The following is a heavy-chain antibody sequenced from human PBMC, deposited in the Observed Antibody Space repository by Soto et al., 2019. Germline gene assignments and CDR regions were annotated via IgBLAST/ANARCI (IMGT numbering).Heavy chain of an antibody. J-gene: IGHJ4*02. CDR2: IKIKTDGGTT. V-gene: IGHV3-15*01. CDR3: TTVQVLLWFGEISENDY. D-gene: IGHD3-10*01. Sequence: GGSLRLSCAASGFTFSNAWMSWVRQAPGKGLEWVGRIKIKTDGGTTDYAAPVKGRFTISRDDSKNTLYLQMNSLKTEDTAVYYCTTVQVLLWFGEISENDYWGQGTLVTVSS. CDR1: GFTFSNAW.